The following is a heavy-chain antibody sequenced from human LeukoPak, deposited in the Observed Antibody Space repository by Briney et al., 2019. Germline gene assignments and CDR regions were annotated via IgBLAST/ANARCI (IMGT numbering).Heavy chain of an antibody. Sequence: SETLSLTCAVYGGSFSGYYWSWIRQPPGKGLEWIGEINHSGSTNYNPSLKSRVTISVDTSKNQFSLKLSSVTAADTAVYYCARDLTTVTTYDYYGMDVWGQGTTVTVSS. CDR1: GGSFSGYY. V-gene: IGHV4-34*01. D-gene: IGHD4-17*01. J-gene: IGHJ6*02. CDR2: INHSGST. CDR3: ARDLTTVTTYDYYGMDV.